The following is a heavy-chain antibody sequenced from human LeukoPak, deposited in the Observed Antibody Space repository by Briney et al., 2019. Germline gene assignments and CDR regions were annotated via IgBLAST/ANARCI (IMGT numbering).Heavy chain of an antibody. CDR1: GGTFSSYA. CDR3: ARDSGIAAADL. Sequence: ASVKVSCKASGGTFSSYAISWVRQAPGQGLEWMGWMNPNSANTGYAQKFQGRVTITRNTSISTTYMELSSLRFEDTAVYYCARDSGIAAADLWGQGTLVTVSS. D-gene: IGHD6-13*01. CDR2: MNPNSANT. J-gene: IGHJ5*02. V-gene: IGHV1-8*03.